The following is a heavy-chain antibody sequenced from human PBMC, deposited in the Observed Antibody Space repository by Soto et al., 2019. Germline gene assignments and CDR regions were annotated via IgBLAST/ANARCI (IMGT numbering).Heavy chain of an antibody. Sequence: GGSLRLSCAASGFTVSSTHMRWVRQAPGKGLEWVSVIYSGGGTYYADSVKGRFTISRDNSKNTLHLQMNSLRAEDTAVYYCAKDIIVPAAMSSYYYYGMDVWGQGTTVTVSS. CDR1: GFTVSSTH. J-gene: IGHJ6*02. V-gene: IGHV3-53*01. CDR3: AKDIIVPAAMSSYYYYGMDV. CDR2: IYSGGGT. D-gene: IGHD2-2*01.